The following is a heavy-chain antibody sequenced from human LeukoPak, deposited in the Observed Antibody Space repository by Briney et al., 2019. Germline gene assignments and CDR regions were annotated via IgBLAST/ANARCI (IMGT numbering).Heavy chain of an antibody. CDR3: ANSFVRGRYADY. D-gene: IGHD2-2*01. J-gene: IGHJ4*02. CDR1: GFTFSSYV. Sequence: PGGSLSLSCAASGFTFSSYVMHWVRQPPGKGLEWVAIISYDGSTEYYAAFVKRRFTFSKNNSNNTLHQQMNRLAADAAAVYYCANSFVRGRYADYWGQGTLVTVSS. V-gene: IGHV3-30*18. CDR2: ISYDGSTE.